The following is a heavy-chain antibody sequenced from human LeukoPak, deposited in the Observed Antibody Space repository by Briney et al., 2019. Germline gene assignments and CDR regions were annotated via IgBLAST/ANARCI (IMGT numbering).Heavy chain of an antibody. CDR1: GFTFSTYG. V-gene: IGHV3-23*01. CDR2: ISGNDEGT. J-gene: IGHJ4*02. D-gene: IGHD3-10*01. Sequence: GGSLRLSCVASGFTFSTYGMTWVRQAPGKGLEWVSSISGNDEGTYYADSVKGRFTISRDNSKNTLYLQMNSLRAEDTAVYYCAKDRVTMVRGVIDYWGQGTLVTASS. CDR3: AKDRVTMVRGVIDY.